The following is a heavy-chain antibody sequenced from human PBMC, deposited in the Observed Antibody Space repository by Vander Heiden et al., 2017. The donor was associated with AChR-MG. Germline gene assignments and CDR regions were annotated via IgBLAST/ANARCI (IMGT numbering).Heavy chain of an antibody. J-gene: IGHJ4*02. V-gene: IGHV5-51*01. Sequence: EVQLVQSGAEVKKPGESLKISCKGSGYSFTSYWIGWGRRMPGKGLGWMEIIYPGDSDTRYRPSFQGQVTIAADKSISTAYLQWSSLKASDTAMYYCARQSPNDYGDYTGLGRWGQGTLVTVSS. CDR1: GYSFTSYW. CDR2: IYPGDSDT. CDR3: ARQSPNDYGDYTGLGR. D-gene: IGHD4-17*01.